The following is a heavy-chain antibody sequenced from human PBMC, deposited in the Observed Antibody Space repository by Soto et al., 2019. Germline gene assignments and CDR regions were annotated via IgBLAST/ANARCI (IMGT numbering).Heavy chain of an antibody. CDR2: IYYSGST. CDR1: GGSISSGDYY. J-gene: IGHJ4*02. Sequence: SETLSLTCTVSGGSISSGDYYWSWIRQPPGKGLEWIGYIYYSGSTYYNPSLKSRVTISVDTSKNQFSLKLSSVTAADTAVYYCARVPFNDSSGTYYFDYWGQGTLVTVSS. D-gene: IGHD3-22*01. V-gene: IGHV4-30-4*01. CDR3: ARVPFNDSSGTYYFDY.